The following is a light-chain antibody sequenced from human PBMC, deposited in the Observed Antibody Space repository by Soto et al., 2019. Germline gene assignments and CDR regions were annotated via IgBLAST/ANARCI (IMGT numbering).Light chain of an antibody. CDR3: QQSYSTPYT. CDR2: AAS. V-gene: IGKV1-39*01. Sequence: DIQMTKSPASLSASVGDRVTITCRASQSISNYLNWYQQKPGKAPKLLIYAASSLQSGVPPRFSGRGSGTDFTLAISSLQPEDFATYYCQQSYSTPYTFGQGTKLEIK. CDR1: QSISNY. J-gene: IGKJ2*01.